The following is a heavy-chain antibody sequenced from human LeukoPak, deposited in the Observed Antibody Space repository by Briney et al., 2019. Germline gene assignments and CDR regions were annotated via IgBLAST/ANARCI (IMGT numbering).Heavy chain of an antibody. CDR1: GYTFTGYY. CDR2: INPNSGGT. V-gene: IGHV1-2*02. J-gene: IGHJ4*02. D-gene: IGHD6-6*01. Sequence: VSVKVSCKASGYTFTGYYMHWVRQGPGQGFEGMGWINPNSGGTNYAQKFQGRVTMTRDTSISTAYMGLSRLRSDDTAVYYCARDSVPIDYWGQGTQVTVSS. CDR3: ARDSVPIDY.